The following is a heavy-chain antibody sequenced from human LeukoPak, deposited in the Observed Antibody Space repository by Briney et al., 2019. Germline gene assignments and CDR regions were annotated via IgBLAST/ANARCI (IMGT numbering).Heavy chain of an antibody. CDR3: AKESRIEALIDY. CDR2: ISYDGSNK. CDR1: GFTFSNYG. V-gene: IGHV3-30*18. D-gene: IGHD2-15*01. Sequence: GGSLRLSCAASGFTFSNYGIHWVRQAPGKGLEWVAVISYDGSNKYYVDSVKGRFTISRDNSKNTLYLQMNSLRGEDTAVYYCAKESRIEALIDYWGQGTLVTVSS. J-gene: IGHJ4*02.